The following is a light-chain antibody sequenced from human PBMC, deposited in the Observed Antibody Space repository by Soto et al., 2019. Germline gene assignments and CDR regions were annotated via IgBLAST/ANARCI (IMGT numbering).Light chain of an antibody. J-gene: IGLJ2*01. Sequence: SALTQPASVSGSPGQSITISCTGTSSDVGGYDYVSWYQHHPGKAPKLMIYDVSNRPSGVSNRFSGSKSGNTASLTISGLQADDEADYYCSSYTTSSSVVFGGGTKLTVL. CDR3: SSYTTSSSVV. V-gene: IGLV2-14*03. CDR2: DVS. CDR1: SSDVGGYDY.